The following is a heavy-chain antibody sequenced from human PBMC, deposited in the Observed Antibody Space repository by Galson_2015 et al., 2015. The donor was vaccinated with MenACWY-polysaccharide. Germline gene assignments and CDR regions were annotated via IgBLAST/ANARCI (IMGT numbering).Heavy chain of an antibody. D-gene: IGHD3-10*02. V-gene: IGHV3-33*01. J-gene: IGHJ3*02. CDR3: AREGSRIVFHAFDT. Sequence: QYLDSVKGRFSVSRDNSKNTLYLEMNDLRAEDTALYYCAREGSRIVFHAFDTWGQGTMVIVSS.